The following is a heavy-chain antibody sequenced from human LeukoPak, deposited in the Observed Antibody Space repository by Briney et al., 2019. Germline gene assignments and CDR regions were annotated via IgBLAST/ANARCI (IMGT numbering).Heavy chain of an antibody. Sequence: GGSLRLSCAASGFTFSSYSMNWVRQAPGKGLEWVSSISSSSSYIYYADSVKGRFTISRDNAKNSLYLQMNSLRAEDTAVYYCARGSITMSEIDYWGQGTLVTVSS. J-gene: IGHJ4*02. V-gene: IGHV3-21*01. D-gene: IGHD3-22*01. CDR2: ISSSSSYI. CDR1: GFTFSSYS. CDR3: ARGSITMSEIDY.